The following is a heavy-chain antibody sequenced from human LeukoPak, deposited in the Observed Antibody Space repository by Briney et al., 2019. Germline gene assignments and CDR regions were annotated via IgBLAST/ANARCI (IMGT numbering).Heavy chain of an antibody. CDR3: ARERGYSYGAHCDY. CDR1: GFTFSSYG. V-gene: IGHV3-33*01. Sequence: GGSPRLSCAASGFTFSSYGMHRVRQVPGKGLEWVAVIWYDGSNKYYADSVKGRFTISRDNSKNTVYLQMNSLRAEDTAVYYCARERGYSYGAHCDYWGQGTLVTVSS. CDR2: IWYDGSNK. J-gene: IGHJ4*02. D-gene: IGHD5-18*01.